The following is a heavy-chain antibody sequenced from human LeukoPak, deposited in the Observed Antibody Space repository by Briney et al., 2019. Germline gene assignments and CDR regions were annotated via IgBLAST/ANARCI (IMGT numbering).Heavy chain of an antibody. CDR2: ISGSGGST. Sequence: GGSLRLSCAASGFTFSSYAMSWVRQAPGKGLEWVSAISGSGGSTYYADSVKGRFTISRDNSKNTLYLQMNSLRAEDTAVYYCAKGRYYDFWSGYPSWFDPWGQGTLVTVSS. D-gene: IGHD3-3*01. J-gene: IGHJ5*02. CDR3: AKGRYYDFWSGYPSWFDP. CDR1: GFTFSSYA. V-gene: IGHV3-23*01.